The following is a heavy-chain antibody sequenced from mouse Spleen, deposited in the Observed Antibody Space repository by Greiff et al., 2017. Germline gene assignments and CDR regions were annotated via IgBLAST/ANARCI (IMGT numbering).Heavy chain of an antibody. CDR2: IDPENGDT. J-gene: IGHJ2*01. D-gene: IGHD1-1*01. Sequence: VQLQQSGAELVRPGASVKLSCTASGFNIKDDYMHWVKQRPEQGLEWIGWIDPENGDTEYASKFQGKATITADTSSNTAYLQLSSLTSEDSAVYYCARRGYGSDYWGQGTTLTVSS. CDR3: ARRGYGSDY. V-gene: IGHV14-4*01. CDR1: GFNIKDDY.